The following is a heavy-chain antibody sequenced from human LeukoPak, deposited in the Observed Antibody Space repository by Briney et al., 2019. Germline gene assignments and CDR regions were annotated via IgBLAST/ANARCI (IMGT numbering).Heavy chain of an antibody. CDR1: GYTLTELS. V-gene: IGHV1-24*01. D-gene: IGHD6-13*01. CDR2: FDPEDGET. Sequence: WASVKVSCKVSGYTLTELSMHWVRQAPGKWLEWMGGFDPEDGETIYAQKFQGRVTMTEDTSTDTAYMELSSLRSEDTAVYYCATGRGSSWYFDYWGQGTLITVSS. J-gene: IGHJ4*02. CDR3: ATGRGSSWYFDY.